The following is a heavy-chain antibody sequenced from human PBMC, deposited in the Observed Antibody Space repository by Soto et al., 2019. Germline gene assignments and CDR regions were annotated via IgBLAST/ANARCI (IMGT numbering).Heavy chain of an antibody. CDR3: ARVQWLDDY. Sequence: LSCAASGFTFSNYWMSWVRQTPGKGLEWVANIKQDGSEKYYVDSVKGRFTISRDNAKNSLYLQMNSLRAEDTAVYYCARVQWLDDYWGQGTLVTVSS. D-gene: IGHD6-19*01. J-gene: IGHJ4*02. V-gene: IGHV3-7*03. CDR1: GFTFSNYW. CDR2: IKQDGSEK.